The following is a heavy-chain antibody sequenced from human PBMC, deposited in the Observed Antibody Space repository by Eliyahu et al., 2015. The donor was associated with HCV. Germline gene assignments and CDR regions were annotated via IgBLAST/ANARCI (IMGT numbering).Heavy chain of an antibody. D-gene: IGHD1-14*01. Sequence: EVQLVQSGTEVKKPGESLKISCKGFGYSFTSYWIAWVRQMPGKGLEWMGVIYPCYSDARYSPSFQGQVTFSADKSITSAFLQWNSLKASDTAMYYCARLSIATSTGRDDAFDIWGQGTMVTVSS. J-gene: IGHJ3*02. CDR3: ARLSIATSTGRDDAFDI. CDR1: GYSFTSYW. V-gene: IGHV5-51*01. CDR2: IYPCYSDA.